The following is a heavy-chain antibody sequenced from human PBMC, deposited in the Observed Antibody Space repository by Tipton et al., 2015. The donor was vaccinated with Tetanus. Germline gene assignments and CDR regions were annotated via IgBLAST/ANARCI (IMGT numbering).Heavy chain of an antibody. D-gene: IGHD6-13*01. V-gene: IGHV4-34*01. Sequence: TLSLTCAVYGGSFTDYSWSWIRQPPGQGLEWIGEVNQAGNTDYIPSLKGRVTMSLDTSKSQLSLNLSSVTAADTAVYYCARDQLGYSDRDALDVWGRGTMVTVSS. J-gene: IGHJ3*01. CDR2: VNQAGNT. CDR3: ARDQLGYSDRDALDV. CDR1: GGSFTDYS.